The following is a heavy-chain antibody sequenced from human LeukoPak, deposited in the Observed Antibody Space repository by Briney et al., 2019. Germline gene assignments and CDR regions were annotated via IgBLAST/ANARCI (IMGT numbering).Heavy chain of an antibody. CDR3: AKDRSGWSEAFHF. D-gene: IGHD6-19*01. CDR1: GFTVSTYG. CDR2: ISNDGSNK. Sequence: PGGSLRLSCAASGFTVSTYGMHWVRQAPGKGLEWVAFISNDGSNKYYVDSVKGRFTISRDNSMNTLYLQMNSLRVEDTAVYYCAKDRSGWSEAFHFWGQGTMVTVSS. J-gene: IGHJ3*01. V-gene: IGHV3-30*18.